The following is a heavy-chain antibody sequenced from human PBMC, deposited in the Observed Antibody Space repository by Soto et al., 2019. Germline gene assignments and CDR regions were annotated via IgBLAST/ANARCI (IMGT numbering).Heavy chain of an antibody. Sequence: EVQLLESGGGLVQPGGSLRLSCKASGFSFSDYAMTWVRQAPGKGLEWVSVISGSGDNTFYAASVKGRFAISRENSKNVLYLQMNSLSADDAAVYFCAKGRAITVYGVDILFDYWGLGTLVTVSS. CDR1: GFSFSDYA. CDR2: ISGSGDNT. D-gene: IGHD3-3*01. V-gene: IGHV3-23*01. CDR3: AKGRAITVYGVDILFDY. J-gene: IGHJ4*01.